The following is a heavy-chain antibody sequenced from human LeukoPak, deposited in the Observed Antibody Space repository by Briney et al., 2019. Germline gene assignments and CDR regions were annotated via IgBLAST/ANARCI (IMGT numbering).Heavy chain of an antibody. CDR3: ARLAETSDYYGMDV. CDR1: GYSFTNYW. CDR2: IYPGDSDT. Sequence: KHGESLKISCKGSGYSFTNYWIGWVRQMPGKGLDWMGIIYPGDSDTRYSPSFQGQVIMSVDKSITTAYLQWSSLKASDTAMYYCARLAETSDYYGMDVWGQGTTVTVSS. J-gene: IGHJ6*02. D-gene: IGHD1-14*01. V-gene: IGHV5-51*01.